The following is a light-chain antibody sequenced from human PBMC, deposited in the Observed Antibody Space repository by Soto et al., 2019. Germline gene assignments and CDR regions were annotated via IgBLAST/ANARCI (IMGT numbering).Light chain of an antibody. CDR3: QQYGGSMT. V-gene: IGKV3-20*01. CDR2: GAS. J-gene: IGKJ5*01. CDR1: QSLRSSY. Sequence: EIVLTQSPGTLSLSPGDTATLSCRASQSLRSSYLAWYQQRPGQAPRLLIYGASNRATGIPDRFSGGGSGTDFTLTISRLDPEDFAVYYCQQYGGSMTFGQGTRLEIE.